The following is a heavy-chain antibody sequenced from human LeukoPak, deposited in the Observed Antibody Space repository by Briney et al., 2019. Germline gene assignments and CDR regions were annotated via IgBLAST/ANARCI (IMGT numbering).Heavy chain of an antibody. CDR3: ARDVGATTSATCDL. Sequence: PGRSLRLSCDAAGFTLSDYYITSISQAPGKGMEWISYITSNGTSTYYPVSVRGRFTISRDNTSNSVYITMKYLTADDTAVYYCARDVGATTSATCDLWGEGTMVTVSS. V-gene: IGHV3-11*01. CDR1: GFTLSDYY. D-gene: IGHD1-26*01. J-gene: IGHJ3*01. CDR2: ITSNGTST.